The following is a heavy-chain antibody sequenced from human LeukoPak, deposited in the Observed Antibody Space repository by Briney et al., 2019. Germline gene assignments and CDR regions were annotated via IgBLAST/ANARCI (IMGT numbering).Heavy chain of an antibody. CDR3: ARDWTATLDY. Sequence: PSETLSLTCSVSDDSISRSSYYWGWIRQPPGKGLEWIGTFYYSGFTYYNPSLKNRVTISVDTSKNQFSLKLSSVTAEDTAVYYCARDWTATLDYWGQGTLVTVSS. V-gene: IGHV4-39*02. CDR2: FYYSGFT. D-gene: IGHD2-15*01. J-gene: IGHJ4*02. CDR1: DDSISRSSYY.